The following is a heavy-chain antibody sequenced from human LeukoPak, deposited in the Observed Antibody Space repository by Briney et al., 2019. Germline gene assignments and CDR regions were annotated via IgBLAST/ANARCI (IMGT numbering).Heavy chain of an antibody. V-gene: IGHV1-2*02. CDR2: INPNSGDT. CDR3: ARGRRILVGDTNAGDYFDY. CDR1: GYTYTAYY. D-gene: IGHD1-26*01. J-gene: IGHJ4*02. Sequence: PGGSVTVSCMASGYTYTAYYIHWVRQAPGKGLEWMGWINPNSGDTYYAQKLQGRVTMTRDTSISTAYIELSRLRSDDTAVYYCARGRRILVGDTNAGDYFDYWGQGTLVTVSS.